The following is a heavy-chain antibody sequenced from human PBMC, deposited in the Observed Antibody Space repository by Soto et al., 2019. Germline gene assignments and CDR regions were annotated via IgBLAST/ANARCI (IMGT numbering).Heavy chain of an antibody. J-gene: IGHJ4*02. CDR3: AKGIAVGAGTLGY. CDR2: LSGSGAGT. CDR1: GFTFSNYS. Sequence: GPLRLFGEASGFTFSNYSMNWVRQAPGKGLEWVSALSGSGAGTYYADYVKGRFSISRDNYKSTIYLQMNSLRAEETAVYYCAKGIAVGAGTLGYWGQGTLVTVSS. V-gene: IGHV3-23*01. D-gene: IGHD6-19*01.